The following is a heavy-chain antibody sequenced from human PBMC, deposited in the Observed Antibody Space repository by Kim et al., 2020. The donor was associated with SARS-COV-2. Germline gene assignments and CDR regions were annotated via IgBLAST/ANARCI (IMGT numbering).Heavy chain of an antibody. CDR3: VREPSN. D-gene: IGHD6-6*01. J-gene: IGHJ4*02. Sequence: GSSMKVADSVNGRFRISRDNANKSLSLQMNSLTPEDTAVYYCVREPSNWGQGTLVTVSS. V-gene: IGHV3-11*01. CDR2: GSSM.